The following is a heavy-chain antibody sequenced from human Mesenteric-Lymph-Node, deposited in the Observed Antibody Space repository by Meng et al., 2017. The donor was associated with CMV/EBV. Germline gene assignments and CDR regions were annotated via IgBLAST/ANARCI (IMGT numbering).Heavy chain of an antibody. CDR2: IHSSDSG. Sequence: GGSLRLSCVVSGFTVSRTYMTWVHQAPGKGLEWVADIHSSDSGDYANYVKGRFTVSRDNSKNTLYLQMNSLRPEDTALYYCARRGIWGSYVRDDRFENWGQGTMVTVSS. J-gene: IGHJ3*02. D-gene: IGHD3-16*01. V-gene: IGHV3-66*02. CDR3: ARRGIWGSYVRDDRFEN. CDR1: GFTVSRTY.